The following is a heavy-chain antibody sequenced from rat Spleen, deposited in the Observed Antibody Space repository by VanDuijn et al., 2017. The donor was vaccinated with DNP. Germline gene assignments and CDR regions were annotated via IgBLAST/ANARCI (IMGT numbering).Heavy chain of an antibody. J-gene: IGHJ3*01. CDR3: ARPYYFDGSYYYGWFPY. D-gene: IGHD1-12*02. Sequence: QVQLKESGPGLVQPSETLSLTCTVSVFSLTSYSVSWVRQPSGKGPEWVGRMWNDGVTAYNSALKSRLSISRDTSKNQVFLKMNSLQTEDTAMYFCARPYYFDGSYYYGWFPYWGQGTLVTVSS. CDR2: MWNDGVT. V-gene: IGHV2-70*01. CDR1: VFSLTSYS.